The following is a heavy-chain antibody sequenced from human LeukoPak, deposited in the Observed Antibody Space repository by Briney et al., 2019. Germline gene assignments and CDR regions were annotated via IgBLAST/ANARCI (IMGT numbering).Heavy chain of an antibody. CDR2: INSDGSST. V-gene: IGHV3-74*01. Sequence: GGTLRLSCAASGFTFSRYWMYWVRQAPGKGLVWVSRINSDGSSTVYADSVKGRFTISRDDAKSTLYLQMARLRAEAPAMYSCARPSGWGFDFWGQGTLVTVSS. D-gene: IGHD6-19*01. CDR3: ARPSGWGFDF. CDR1: GFTFSRYW. J-gene: IGHJ4*02.